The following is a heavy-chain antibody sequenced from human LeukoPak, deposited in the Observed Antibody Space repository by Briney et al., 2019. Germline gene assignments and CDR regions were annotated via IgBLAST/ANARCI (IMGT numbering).Heavy chain of an antibody. CDR1: GFTFSSYW. J-gene: IGHJ4*02. CDR3: AREWNDFWSGKSFDY. D-gene: IGHD3-3*01. V-gene: IGHV3-7*01. CDR2: INQDGSEK. Sequence: GGSLRLSCAASGFTFSSYWMSWVRQTPGKGLGWVANINQDGSEKYYVDSVKGRFTISRDNAKNSLYLQMNSLRAEDTAVYYCAREWNDFWSGKSFDYWGQGTLVTVSS.